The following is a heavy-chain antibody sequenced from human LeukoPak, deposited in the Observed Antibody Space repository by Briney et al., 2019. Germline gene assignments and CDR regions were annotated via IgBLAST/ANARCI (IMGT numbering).Heavy chain of an antibody. V-gene: IGHV3-23*01. Sequence: GSLRLSCAASGFTFSSYAMSWVRQAPGKGLEWVSVISNSGGITFYADSVKGRFTISRDNSKNTLYLQMNSLRVEDTAVFYCAKDDAWLQYNYWGQGTLVTVSS. CDR1: GFTFSSYA. D-gene: IGHD5-24*01. J-gene: IGHJ4*02. CDR3: AKDDAWLQYNY. CDR2: ISNSGGIT.